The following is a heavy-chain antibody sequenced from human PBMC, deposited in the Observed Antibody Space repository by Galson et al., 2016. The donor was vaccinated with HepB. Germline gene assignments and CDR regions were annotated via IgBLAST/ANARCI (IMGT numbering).Heavy chain of an antibody. CDR2: ITDSGIST. Sequence: SLRLSCAASGFTLSGYAMSWVRQAPGMGLEWVSGITDSGISTYYADSVKGRFTISRDDSKNTLYLQMNSLRAEDTAVYYCAKPIYCSITICNEADYWGQGTLVTVSS. V-gene: IGHV3-23*01. CDR3: AKPIYCSITICNEADY. CDR1: GFTLSGYA. D-gene: IGHD2-2*01. J-gene: IGHJ4*02.